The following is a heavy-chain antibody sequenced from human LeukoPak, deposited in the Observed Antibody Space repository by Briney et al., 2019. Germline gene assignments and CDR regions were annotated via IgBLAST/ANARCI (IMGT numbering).Heavy chain of an antibody. Sequence: PSETLSLTCAVYGGSFSGYYWSWIRQPPGKGLEWIGEINHSGSTNYNPSLKSRVTISVDTSKNQFSLKLSSVTAADTAVYYCARVGGNAYYYYYMDVWGKGTTVTVSS. D-gene: IGHD4-23*01. V-gene: IGHV4-34*01. CDR1: GGSFSGYY. J-gene: IGHJ6*03. CDR2: INHSGST. CDR3: ARVGGNAYYYYYMDV.